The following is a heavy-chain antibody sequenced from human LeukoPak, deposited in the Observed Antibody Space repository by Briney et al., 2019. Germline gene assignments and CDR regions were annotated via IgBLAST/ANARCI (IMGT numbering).Heavy chain of an antibody. CDR2: ISYDGSNK. J-gene: IGHJ4*02. V-gene: IGHV3-30-3*01. CDR1: GFTFSSYA. D-gene: IGHD3-3*01. CDR3: ARVVEWFFDY. Sequence: TGGSLRLSCAASGFTFSSYAMHWVRQAPGKGLEWVAVISYDGSNKYYADSVKGRFTISRDNSKNTLYLQMNSLRAEDTAVYYCARVVEWFFDYWGQGTLVTVSS.